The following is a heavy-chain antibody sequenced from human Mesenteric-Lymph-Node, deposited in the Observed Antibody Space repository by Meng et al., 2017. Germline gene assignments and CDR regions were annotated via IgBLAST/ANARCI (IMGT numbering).Heavy chain of an antibody. Sequence: QVQLQQWGAVQLKPSETLSLTCAVYVGSLSGHSWTWIRQYRGKGLEWIGDINHRGSTNYDPSLKSRVTISVDTSKNQFSLELNYVTAADTAVYYCAREQGGEGDYWGEGTLVTVSS. J-gene: IGHJ4*02. CDR1: VGSLSGHS. D-gene: IGHD3-16*01. CDR2: INHRGST. CDR3: AREQGGEGDY. V-gene: IGHV4-34*01.